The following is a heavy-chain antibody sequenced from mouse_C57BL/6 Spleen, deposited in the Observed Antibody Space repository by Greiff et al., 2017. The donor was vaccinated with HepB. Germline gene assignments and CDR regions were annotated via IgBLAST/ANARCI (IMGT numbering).Heavy chain of an antibody. CDR3: ARELTGFDY. CDR1: GYTFTSYW. V-gene: IGHV1-69*01. J-gene: IGHJ2*01. D-gene: IGHD4-1*01. Sequence: VQLQQPGAELVMPGASVKLSCKASGYTFTSYWMHWVKQRPGQGLEWIGEIDPSDSYTNYNQKFKGKSTLTVDKSSSTAYMQLSSLTSEDSAVYYCARELTGFDYWGQGTTLTVSS. CDR2: IDPSDSYT.